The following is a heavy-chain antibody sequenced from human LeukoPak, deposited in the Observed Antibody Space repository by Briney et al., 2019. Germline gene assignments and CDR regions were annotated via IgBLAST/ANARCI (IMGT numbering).Heavy chain of an antibody. CDR3: ARGSRITGTTRYLGY. V-gene: IGHV1-2*02. CDR2: SNPNSGGT. J-gene: IGHJ4*02. Sequence: ASVKVSCKASGYAFTSYGLSWVRQAPGQGLEWMGLSNPNSGGTNYAQKFQGRVTMTRDTSISTAYMELSRLRSDDTAVYYCARGSRITGTTRYLGYWGQGTLVTVSS. CDR1: GYAFTSYG. D-gene: IGHD1-20*01.